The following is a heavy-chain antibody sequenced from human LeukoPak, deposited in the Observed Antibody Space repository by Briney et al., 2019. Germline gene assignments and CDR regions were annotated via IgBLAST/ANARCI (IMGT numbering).Heavy chain of an antibody. CDR1: GFTFSSYG. J-gene: IGHJ4*02. CDR2: ISYDGSNK. D-gene: IGHD2-15*01. CDR3: AKDRLLLRSRSYFDY. V-gene: IGHV3-30*18. Sequence: GGSLRLSCAASGFTFSSYGMHWVRQAPGKGLEWVAVISYDGSNKYYADSVKGRFTISRDNSENTLYLQMNSLRAEDTAVYYCAKDRLLLRSRSYFDYWGQGTLVTVSS.